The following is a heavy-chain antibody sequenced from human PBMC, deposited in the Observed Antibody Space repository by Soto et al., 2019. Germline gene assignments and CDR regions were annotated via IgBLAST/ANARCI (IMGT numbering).Heavy chain of an antibody. J-gene: IGHJ6*02. D-gene: IGHD2-21*02. CDR1: GGSVSNSNW. CDR2: VYYSGGA. Sequence: PSETLSLTCAVSGGSVSNSNWWTWVRQPPGKGLEWIGNVYYSGGAKYNPSVKRRVSISVDTSKNQFSLNLSSVTAADTAVYYCTRDGDGRMTTNPYYYYGMDVWGPGITVTVSS. V-gene: IGHV4-4*02. CDR3: TRDGDGRMTTNPYYYYGMDV.